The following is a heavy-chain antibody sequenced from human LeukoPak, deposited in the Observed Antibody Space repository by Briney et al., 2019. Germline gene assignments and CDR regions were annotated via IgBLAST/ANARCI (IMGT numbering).Heavy chain of an antibody. V-gene: IGHV1-2*02. CDR3: ARGPNWGPYYFDY. CDR1: GYTFTGYY. J-gene: IGHJ4*02. Sequence: GASVKVSCKASGYTFTGYYMHWARQAPGQGLEWMGWINPNSGGTNYAQKFQGRVTMTRDTSISTAYMELSRLRSDDTAVYYCARGPNWGPYYFDYWGQGTLVTVSS. D-gene: IGHD7-27*01. CDR2: INPNSGGT.